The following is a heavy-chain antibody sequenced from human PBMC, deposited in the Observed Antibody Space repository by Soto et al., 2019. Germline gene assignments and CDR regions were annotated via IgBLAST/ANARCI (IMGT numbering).Heavy chain of an antibody. CDR3: AKDWYYDSSGYPDY. Sequence: LRLSCAASGFTFDDYTMHWVRQAPGKGLEWVSLISWDGGSTYYADSVKGRFTISRDNSKNSLYLQMNSLRTEDTALYYCAKDWYYDSSGYPDYWGQGTLVTVS. CDR2: ISWDGGST. J-gene: IGHJ4*02. V-gene: IGHV3-43*01. D-gene: IGHD3-22*01. CDR1: GFTFDDYT.